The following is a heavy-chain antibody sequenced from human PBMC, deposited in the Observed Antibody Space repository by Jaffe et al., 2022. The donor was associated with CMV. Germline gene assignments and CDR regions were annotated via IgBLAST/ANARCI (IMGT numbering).Heavy chain of an antibody. CDR2: IYYSGST. V-gene: IGHV4-39*01. CDR1: GGSISSSSYY. J-gene: IGHJ2*01. Sequence: QLQLQESGPGLVKPSETLSLTCTVSGGSISSSSYYWGWIRQPPGKGLEWIGSIYYSGSTYYNPSLKSRVTISVDTSKNQFSLKLSSVTAADTAVYYCARRQTGGNPEDWYFDLWGRGTLVTVSS. CDR3: ARRQTGGNPEDWYFDL. D-gene: IGHD2-15*01.